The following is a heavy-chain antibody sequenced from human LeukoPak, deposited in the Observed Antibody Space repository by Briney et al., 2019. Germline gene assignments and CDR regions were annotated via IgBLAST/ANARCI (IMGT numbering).Heavy chain of an antibody. CDR2: VSYSGNT. V-gene: IGHV4-39*01. J-gene: IGHJ4*02. CDR3: ARHRPPGISVAGKGGFDY. D-gene: IGHD6-19*01. CDR1: GGSISSYSYH. Sequence: SETLSLTCTVSGGSISSYSYHWGWIRQPPGKGLEWIGTVSYSGNTYYSPSLKSRVAMSVETSKSQFSLRLSSVTAADTAVYYCARHRPPGISVAGKGGFDYWGQGTLVTVSS.